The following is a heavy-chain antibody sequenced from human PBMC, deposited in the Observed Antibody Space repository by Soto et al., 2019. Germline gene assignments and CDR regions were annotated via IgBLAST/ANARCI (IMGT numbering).Heavy chain of an antibody. V-gene: IGHV3-30*18. CDR3: AKDMIVVVPAAIGLEGGMDV. CDR2: ISYDGSNK. J-gene: IGHJ6*02. CDR1: GFTFSSYG. Sequence: HVQLVESGGGVVQPGRSLRLSCAASGFTFSSYGMHWVRQAPGKGLEWVAVISYDGSNKYYADSVKGRFTISRDNSKNTLYLQMNSLRAEDTAVYYCAKDMIVVVPAAIGLEGGMDVWGQGTTVTVSS. D-gene: IGHD2-2*02.